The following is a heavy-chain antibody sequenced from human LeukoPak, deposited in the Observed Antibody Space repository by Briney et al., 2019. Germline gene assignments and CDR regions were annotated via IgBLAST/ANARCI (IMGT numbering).Heavy chain of an antibody. CDR1: GFTFSSYE. D-gene: IGHD6-19*01. J-gene: IGHJ4*02. V-gene: IGHV3-48*03. CDR3: ALLGYSSGWYFDY. Sequence: PGGSLRLSCAASGFTFSSYEMNWVRQAPGKGLEWVSYISSSGSTIYYADSVKGRFTISRDNAKNSLYLRMNSLRAEDTAVYYCALLGYSSGWYFDYWGQGTLVTVSS. CDR2: ISSSGSTI.